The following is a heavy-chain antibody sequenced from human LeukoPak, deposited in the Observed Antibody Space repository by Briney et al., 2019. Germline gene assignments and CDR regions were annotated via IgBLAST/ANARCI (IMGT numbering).Heavy chain of an antibody. CDR2: IFHSGST. CDR1: GGSISNYY. CDR3: ARGDSYGHEFDY. V-gene: IGHV4-59*01. J-gene: IGHJ4*02. D-gene: IGHD5-18*01. Sequence: PSETLSLTCTVSGGSISNYYWSWIRQPPGKGLEWIGYIFHSGSTNYNPSLKSRVTISVDTSKNQFSLKLSSVTAADTAVYYCARGDSYGHEFDYWGQGTLVTVSS.